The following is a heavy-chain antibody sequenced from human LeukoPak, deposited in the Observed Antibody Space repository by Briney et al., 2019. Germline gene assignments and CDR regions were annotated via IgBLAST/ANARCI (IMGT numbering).Heavy chain of an antibody. CDR3: ARVHSSGWYAPPLNIDY. Sequence: GGSLRLSCAASGFTFRSYWMSWVRQAPGKGLEWVANIKQDGSEKYYVDSVKGRFTISRDNAKNSLYLQMNSLRAEDTAVYYCARVHSSGWYAPPLNIDYWGQGTLVTVSS. J-gene: IGHJ4*02. CDR2: IKQDGSEK. CDR1: GFTFRSYW. V-gene: IGHV3-7*01. D-gene: IGHD6-19*01.